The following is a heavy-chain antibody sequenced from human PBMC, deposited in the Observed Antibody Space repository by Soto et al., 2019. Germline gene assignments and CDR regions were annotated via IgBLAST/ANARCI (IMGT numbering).Heavy chain of an antibody. J-gene: IGHJ6*02. Sequence: GASVKVSCKASGGTFSSYAISWVRQAPGQGLEWMGGIIPIFGTANYAQKFQGRVTITADESTSTAYMELSSLRSEDTAVYYCARGNGRIAARPPYYYGMDVWGQGTTVTVSS. CDR2: IIPIFGTA. V-gene: IGHV1-69*13. CDR3: ARGNGRIAARPPYYYGMDV. CDR1: GGTFSSYA. D-gene: IGHD6-6*01.